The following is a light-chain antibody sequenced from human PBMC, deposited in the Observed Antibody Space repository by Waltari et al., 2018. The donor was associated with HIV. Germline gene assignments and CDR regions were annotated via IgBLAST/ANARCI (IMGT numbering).Light chain of an antibody. CDR2: GVN. V-gene: IGLV2-11*01. CDR1: SRYLNDDKN. CDR3: CSYGGTYLFWI. Sequence: QSALTQPRSVSGSPGQSVPISCTASSRYLNDDKNVPWYQHHAGKAPKLIIFGVNQRPSGVPDRFSGSKSGSTASLTISGLQAEDEGHYYCCSYGGTYLFWIFGGGTQLTVL. J-gene: IGLJ2*01.